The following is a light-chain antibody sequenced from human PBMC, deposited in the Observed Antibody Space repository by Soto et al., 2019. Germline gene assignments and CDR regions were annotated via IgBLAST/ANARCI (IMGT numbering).Light chain of an antibody. CDR1: QDIITW. Sequence: DIQMTQSPSYVSASEGDRVTITCRASQDIITWLAWFQQKPGKAPRLLIYSASTLQRGVPSRFSGSVSGTEFTLTINRLQPEDVATYFCQQSDSFAFTFGPGTKVDV. CDR2: SAS. CDR3: QQSDSFAFT. J-gene: IGKJ3*01. V-gene: IGKV1-12*01.